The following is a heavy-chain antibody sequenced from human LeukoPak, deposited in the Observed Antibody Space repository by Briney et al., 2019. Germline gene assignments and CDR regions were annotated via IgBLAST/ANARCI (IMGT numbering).Heavy chain of an antibody. Sequence: GGSLRLSCAASGFIFSTYAMSWVRQAPGKGLEWVSAITGSGDSTYYADSVKGRFTISRDNSKNTLYLQMNSLRAEDTAVYYCARDIVPAVAGIDYWGQGTLVTVSS. CDR1: GFIFSTYA. CDR3: ARDIVPAVAGIDY. J-gene: IGHJ4*02. CDR2: ITGSGDST. D-gene: IGHD6-19*01. V-gene: IGHV3-23*01.